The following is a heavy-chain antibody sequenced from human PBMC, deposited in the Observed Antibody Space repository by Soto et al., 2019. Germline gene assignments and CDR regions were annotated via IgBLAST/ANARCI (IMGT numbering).Heavy chain of an antibody. Sequence: QVQLVQSGAEVKKPGSSVKVSCKASGGTFSSYTISWVRQAPGQGLEWMGRILPILGIANYAQKFQGRVTITADKSTSTAYMELSSLRSEDTAVYYCARDCSGGSCYSRGVWFDPWGQGTLVTVSS. CDR1: GGTFSSYT. V-gene: IGHV1-69*08. D-gene: IGHD2-15*01. J-gene: IGHJ5*02. CDR2: ILPILGIA. CDR3: ARDCSGGSCYSRGVWFDP.